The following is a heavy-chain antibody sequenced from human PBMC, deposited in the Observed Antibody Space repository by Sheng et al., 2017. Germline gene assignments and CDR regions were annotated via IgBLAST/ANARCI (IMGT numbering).Heavy chain of an antibody. CDR1: GFSFSDTY. J-gene: IGHJ4*02. CDR2: IGNSGGDP. CDR3: AGDPRMGRAHDY. V-gene: IGHV3-11*05. Sequence: QMHLVESGGGLVKPGGSLRLSCAASGFSFSDTYMSWFRQAPGKGLEWISYIGNSGGDPNYADSVKGRFTISRDNAKNSLYMQMNSLRVDDTAIYYCAGDPRMGRAHDYWGQGTLVTVSS. D-gene: IGHD2-15*01.